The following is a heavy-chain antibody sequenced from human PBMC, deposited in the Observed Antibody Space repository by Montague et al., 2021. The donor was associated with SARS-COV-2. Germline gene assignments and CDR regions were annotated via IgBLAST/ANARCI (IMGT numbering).Heavy chain of an antibody. J-gene: IGHJ4*02. CDR1: GFTFSTYA. CDR2: LSGSGGDT. Sequence: SLRLSCAASGFTFSTYAMTWVRQTPGKGLEWVSALSGSGGDTYYADSVKGRFTISRDNSENTLYLQMNSLRAEDTALYYCAKERSYDRGWYGEFDYWGQGTLVTVSS. D-gene: IGHD6-19*01. V-gene: IGHV3-23*01. CDR3: AKERSYDRGWYGEFDY.